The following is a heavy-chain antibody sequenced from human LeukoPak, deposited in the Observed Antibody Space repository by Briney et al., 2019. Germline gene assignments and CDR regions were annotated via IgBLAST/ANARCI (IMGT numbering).Heavy chain of an antibody. CDR2: IYTSGST. Sequence: SETLSLTCTVSGGSISSSCYYWGWIRQPPGKGLEWIGRIYTSGSTNYNPSLKSRVTISVDTSKNQFSLKLSSVTAADTAVYYCARAPPVRVQWLVGSYYFDYWGQGTLVTVSS. CDR3: ARAPPVRVQWLVGSYYFDY. V-gene: IGHV4-39*07. J-gene: IGHJ4*02. CDR1: GGSISSSCYY. D-gene: IGHD6-19*01.